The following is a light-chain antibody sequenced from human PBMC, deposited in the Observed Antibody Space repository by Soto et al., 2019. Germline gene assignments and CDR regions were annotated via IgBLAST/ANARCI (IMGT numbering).Light chain of an antibody. CDR3: NSYTGSSTLDV. Sequence: QSALTQPASVSGSPGQSITISCTGTSSDVGGYNYVSWYQQHPGKAPKLMIYDVSNRPSGVSDRFSGSKSGNTASLTISGLQAEDEAEYYCNSYTGSSTLDVFGTGTKLTVL. J-gene: IGLJ1*01. CDR2: DVS. V-gene: IGLV2-14*01. CDR1: SSDVGGYNY.